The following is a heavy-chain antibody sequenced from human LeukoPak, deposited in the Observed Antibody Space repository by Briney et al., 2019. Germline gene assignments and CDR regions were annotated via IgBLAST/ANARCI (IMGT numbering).Heavy chain of an antibody. CDR1: GFTFSSYS. Sequence: GGSLRLSCAASGFTFSSYSMNWVRQAPGKGLEWVSSISSSSSYIYYADSVKGRFTISRDNAKNSLYLQMNSLRAEDTAMYCCARDGQPYAAATDTEYYYYMDVWGKGTTVTISS. D-gene: IGHD2-15*01. CDR2: ISSSSSYI. V-gene: IGHV3-21*01. J-gene: IGHJ6*03. CDR3: ARDGQPYAAATDTEYYYYMDV.